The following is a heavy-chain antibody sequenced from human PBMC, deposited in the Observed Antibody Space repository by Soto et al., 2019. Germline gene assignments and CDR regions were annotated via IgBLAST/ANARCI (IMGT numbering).Heavy chain of an antibody. D-gene: IGHD1-26*01. Sequence: SQTLSLTCAITGDSVSSNSAGWSWVRQSPSRGLEWLGRTYYRSKWYYEYAVSVRGRITINPDTSKNQYSLQLNSVTPEDTAVYFCARGEQYSGRIFDYWGQGTLDTSPQ. CDR2: TYYRSKWYY. CDR1: GDSVSSNSAG. CDR3: ARGEQYSGRIFDY. V-gene: IGHV6-1*01. J-gene: IGHJ4*01.